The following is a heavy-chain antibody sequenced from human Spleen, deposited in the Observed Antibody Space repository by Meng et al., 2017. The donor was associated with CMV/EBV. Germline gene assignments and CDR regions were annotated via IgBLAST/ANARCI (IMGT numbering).Heavy chain of an antibody. V-gene: IGHV4-59*01. J-gene: IGHJ4*02. Sequence: SETLSLTCTVSGGSISSYYWSWIRQPPGKGLEWIAYIHYSGSANFNPSLKSRVTISLDTSNNQFSLRLSSVTAADTAIYYCAREESGRGVIPYYFDYWGQGALVTVSS. CDR1: GGSISSYY. D-gene: IGHD3-10*01. CDR3: AREESGRGVIPYYFDY. CDR2: IHYSGSA.